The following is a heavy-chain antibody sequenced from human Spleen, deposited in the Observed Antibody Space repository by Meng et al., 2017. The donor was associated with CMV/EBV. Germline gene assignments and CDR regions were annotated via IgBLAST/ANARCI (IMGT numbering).Heavy chain of an antibody. CDR2: ISGSGGST. Sequence: GESLKISCAASGFTFSSYAMSWVRQAPGKGLEWVSAISGSGGSTYYADSVKGRFTISRDNSKNTLYLQMNSLRAEDTAVYYCAKDMGRGYSYGPDLYYYYGMDVWGQGTTVTVSS. V-gene: IGHV3-23*01. D-gene: IGHD5-18*01. J-gene: IGHJ6*02. CDR1: GFTFSSYA. CDR3: AKDMGRGYSYGPDLYYYYGMDV.